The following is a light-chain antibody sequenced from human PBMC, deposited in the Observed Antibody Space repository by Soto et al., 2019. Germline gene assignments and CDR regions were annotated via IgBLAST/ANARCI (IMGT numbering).Light chain of an antibody. Sequence: EVVLTQSPGTLSLSPGERVTLSCRASQSVSSTYLAWYQQKPGQSPRLLIYSTSSRATGIPDRFSGSGSGTDFTLTISRLEPEDFAVYYCQQYGRSPNTFGQGTKLEI. CDR3: QQYGRSPNT. CDR2: STS. V-gene: IGKV3-20*01. CDR1: QSVSSTY. J-gene: IGKJ2*01.